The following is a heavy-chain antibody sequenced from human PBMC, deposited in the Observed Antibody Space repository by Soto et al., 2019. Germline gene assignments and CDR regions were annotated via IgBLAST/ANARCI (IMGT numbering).Heavy chain of an antibody. D-gene: IGHD6-19*01. CDR2: IKPDGGEQ. CDR1: GFTFSAYW. Sequence: EAHLVESGGGLVQPGGSLSVSCAVSGFTFSAYWMNWVRQAPGKGLEWVANIKPDGGEQYYVASVRGRFTISRGNAKNSVYLQMNSLRPEDTAVYYCARLDAIAVTGKPQDYWGQGILVTV. V-gene: IGHV3-7*05. J-gene: IGHJ4*02. CDR3: ARLDAIAVTGKPQDY.